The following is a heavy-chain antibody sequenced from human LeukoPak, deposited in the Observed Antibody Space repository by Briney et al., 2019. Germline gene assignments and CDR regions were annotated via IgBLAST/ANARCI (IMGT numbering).Heavy chain of an antibody. CDR2: ISASGHYT. Sequence: GGSLRLSCAVSGFSFGNSAMSWVRQAPGKGLEWISGISASGHYTYTADPLKGRFTISRDNSKNTLYLQMNSLRAEDTALYYCAKDGSWGDYQFYFYIDVWGKGTTVTVSS. D-gene: IGHD3-16*01. CDR3: AKDGSWGDYQFYFYIDV. V-gene: IGHV3-23*01. J-gene: IGHJ6*03. CDR1: GFSFGNSA.